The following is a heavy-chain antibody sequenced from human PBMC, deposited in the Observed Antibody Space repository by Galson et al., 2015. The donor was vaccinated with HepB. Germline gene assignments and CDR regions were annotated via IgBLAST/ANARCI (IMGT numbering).Heavy chain of an antibody. CDR1: GYTFTSYY. Sequence: SVKVSCKASGYTFTSYYMHWVRQAPGQGLEWMGIINPSGGSTSYAQKFQGRVTMTRDTSTSTVYMELSSLRSEDTTVYYCARDHYGDFNWFDPWGQGTLVTVSS. CDR2: INPSGGST. CDR3: ARDHYGDFNWFDP. D-gene: IGHD4-17*01. V-gene: IGHV1-46*01. J-gene: IGHJ5*02.